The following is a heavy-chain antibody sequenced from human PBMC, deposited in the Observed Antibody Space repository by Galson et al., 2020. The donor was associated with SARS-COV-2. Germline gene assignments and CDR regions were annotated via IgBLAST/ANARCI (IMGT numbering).Heavy chain of an antibody. Sequence: ASVKVSCKASGYTFTSYAMHWVRQAPGQRLEWMGWINAGNGNTKYSQKFQGRVTITRDTSASTAYMELSSLRSEDTAVYYCASGAYYYDSSGYYYPSSFDYWGQGTLVTVSS. CDR2: INAGNGNT. CDR1: GYTFTSYA. D-gene: IGHD3-22*01. J-gene: IGHJ4*02. CDR3: ASGAYYYDSSGYYYPSSFDY. V-gene: IGHV1-3*01.